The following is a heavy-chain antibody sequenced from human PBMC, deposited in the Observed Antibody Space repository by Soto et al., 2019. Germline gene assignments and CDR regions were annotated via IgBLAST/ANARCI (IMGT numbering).Heavy chain of an antibody. CDR2: IYYSGST. V-gene: IGHV4-39*01. Sequence: PSETLSLTCTVSGGPISSSSYYWGWIRQPPGKGLEWIGSIYYSGSTYYNPSLKSRVTISVDTSKNQFSLKLSSVTAADTAVYYCARQGAVAPPLSYWYFDLWGRGTLVTVSS. J-gene: IGHJ2*01. D-gene: IGHD6-19*01. CDR1: GGPISSSSYY. CDR3: ARQGAVAPPLSYWYFDL.